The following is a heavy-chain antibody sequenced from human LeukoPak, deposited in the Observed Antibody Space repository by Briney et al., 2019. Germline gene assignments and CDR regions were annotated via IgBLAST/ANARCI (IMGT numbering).Heavy chain of an antibody. V-gene: IGHV1-69*04. CDR1: GGTFSSYA. J-gene: IGHJ4*02. CDR2: IIPILGIA. D-gene: IGHD5-24*01. Sequence: GSSVKVSCKASGGTFSSYAISWVRQAPGRGLEWMGRIIPILGIANYAQKFQGRVTITADKSTSTAYMELSSLRASDTAMYYCARASRDGYNQNFDHWGQGTLVTVSS. CDR3: ARASRDGYNQNFDH.